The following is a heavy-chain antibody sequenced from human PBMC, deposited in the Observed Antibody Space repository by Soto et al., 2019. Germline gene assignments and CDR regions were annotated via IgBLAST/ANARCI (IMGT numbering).Heavy chain of an antibody. CDR2: SHHSGST. CDR1: GASITSLYYY. J-gene: IGHJ4*02. V-gene: IGHV4-39*01. CDR3: ARRGWGSSSFFDY. Sequence: PSETLSLTCTVSGASITSLYYYWGWIRQPPGKGLEWIGSSHHSGSTYYAPSLMSRVAMSVDTSKNQFSLKLNSVTAADTAVYYCARRGWGSSSFFDYWGQGTLVTVSS. D-gene: IGHD6-6*01.